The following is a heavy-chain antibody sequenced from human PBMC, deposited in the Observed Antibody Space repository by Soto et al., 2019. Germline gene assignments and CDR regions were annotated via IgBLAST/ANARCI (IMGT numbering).Heavy chain of an antibody. CDR2: ISTSKGDT. CDR1: GYTFTSYG. Sequence: QVQMVQPGPEVKKPGASVKVSCKTSGYTFTSYGVAWVRQAPGQGLEWMGWISTSKGDTTYAQKFQGRVTMTTDTSTSTAYIELRSLRSDDTAVYYCATRSPAFDFWGQGTLVTVSS. V-gene: IGHV1-18*01. CDR3: ATRSPAFDF. J-gene: IGHJ4*02.